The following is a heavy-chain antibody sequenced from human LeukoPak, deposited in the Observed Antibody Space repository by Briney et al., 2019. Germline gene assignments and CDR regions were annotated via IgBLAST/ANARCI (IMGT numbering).Heavy chain of an antibody. V-gene: IGHV4-59*01. J-gene: IGHJ3*02. CDR1: GGSISSYY. CDR3: AREKMARGDAFDI. CDR2: IYYSGST. D-gene: IGHD5-24*01. Sequence: PSETLSLTCTVSGGSISSYYWSWIWQPPGKGLEWIGYIYYSGSTNYNPSLKSRVTISVDTSKNQFSLKLSSVTAADTAVYYCAREKMARGDAFDIWGQGTMVTVSS.